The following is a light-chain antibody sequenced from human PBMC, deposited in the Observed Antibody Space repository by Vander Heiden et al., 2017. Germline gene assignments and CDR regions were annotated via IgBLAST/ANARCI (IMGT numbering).Light chain of an antibody. Sequence: DIVFPQSPDTLSFSPGERATLSCRATQSVSSSYLAWYQQKPGQSPRLLIYGASSRAAGIPDRFSGSGSGTDFALTISRLEPEDFAVYFCQQYYRSPLTFGGGTKVEIK. CDR1: QSVSSSY. V-gene: IGKV3-20*01. CDR3: QQYYRSPLT. J-gene: IGKJ4*01. CDR2: GAS.